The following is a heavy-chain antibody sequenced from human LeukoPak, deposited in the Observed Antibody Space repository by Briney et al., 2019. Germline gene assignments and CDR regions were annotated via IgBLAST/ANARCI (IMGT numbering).Heavy chain of an antibody. J-gene: IGHJ4*02. CDR2: INPYSGDT. Sequence: ASVKVSCKASGYTFTGYYMHWVRQAPGQGLEWTAWINPYSGDTNYAQKFQGRVTMTRDTSISTAYMELSRLRSDDTAVYYCARPYCNVRACHDYFDYWGRGTLVTVSS. V-gene: IGHV1-2*02. D-gene: IGHD2/OR15-2a*01. CDR3: ARPYCNVRACHDYFDY. CDR1: GYTFTGYY.